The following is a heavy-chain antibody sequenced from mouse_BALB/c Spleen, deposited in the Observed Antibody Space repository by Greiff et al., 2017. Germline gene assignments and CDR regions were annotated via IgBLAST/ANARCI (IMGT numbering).Heavy chain of an antibody. Sequence: DVKLVESGGGLVKPGGSLKLSCAASGFAFSSYDMSWVRQTPEKRLEWVAYISSGGGSTYYPDTVKGRFTISRDNAKNTLYLQMSSLKSEDTAMYYCARYYRYDNAMDYWGQGTSVTVSS. CDR1: GFAFSSYD. D-gene: IGHD2-14*01. J-gene: IGHJ4*01. CDR3: ARYYRYDNAMDY. V-gene: IGHV5-12-1*01. CDR2: ISSGGGST.